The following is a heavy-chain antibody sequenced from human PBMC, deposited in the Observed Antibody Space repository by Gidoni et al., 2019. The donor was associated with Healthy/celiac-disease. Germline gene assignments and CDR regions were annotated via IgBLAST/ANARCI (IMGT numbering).Heavy chain of an antibody. Sequence: EVQLVQSGAEVKKPGESLKISCTGSGYRFTSYWIGWVRQMPGKGLEWMGIIYPGDSDTRYSPSFQGQVTISADKSISTAYLQWSSLKASDTAMYYCARHYYDILTGYYAPRNWFDPWGQGTLVTVSS. D-gene: IGHD3-9*01. CDR1: GYRFTSYW. CDR3: ARHYYDILTGYYAPRNWFDP. CDR2: IYPGDSDT. J-gene: IGHJ5*02. V-gene: IGHV5-51*01.